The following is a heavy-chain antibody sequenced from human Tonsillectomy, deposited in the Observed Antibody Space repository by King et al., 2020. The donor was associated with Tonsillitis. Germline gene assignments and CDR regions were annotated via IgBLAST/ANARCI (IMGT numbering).Heavy chain of an antibody. V-gene: IGHV3-23*04. D-gene: IGHD6-19*01. J-gene: IGHJ4*02. Sequence: QLVQSGGDLVQPGGSLRLSCTASGFDFNIYAMSWVRQAPGEGLEWVSAISGSGGRTFYADSVKGRLTISRDNSKNTLFLQMDSLRAEDTAVYYCARGCATGWYCDYWGQGTLVTISS. CDR1: GFDFNIYA. CDR2: ISGSGGRT. CDR3: ARGCATGWYCDY.